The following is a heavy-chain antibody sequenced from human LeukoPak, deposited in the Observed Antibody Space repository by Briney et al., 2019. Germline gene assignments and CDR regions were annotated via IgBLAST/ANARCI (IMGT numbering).Heavy chain of an antibody. CDR2: ISGSGGST. Sequence: PGGSLRLSCAASGFTFSSYAMSWVRQAPGKGLEWVSAISGSGGSTYYADSVKGRFTISRDNSKNTLYLRMNSLRAEDTAVYYCAKDVVVAANGDEFDYWGQGTLVTVSS. V-gene: IGHV3-23*01. D-gene: IGHD2-15*01. CDR1: GFTFSSYA. CDR3: AKDVVVAANGDEFDY. J-gene: IGHJ4*02.